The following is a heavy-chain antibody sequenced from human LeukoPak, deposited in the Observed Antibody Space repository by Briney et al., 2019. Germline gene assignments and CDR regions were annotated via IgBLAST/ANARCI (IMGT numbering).Heavy chain of an antibody. D-gene: IGHD3-3*01. V-gene: IGHV1-69*13. CDR2: IIPILGTP. J-gene: IGHJ3*02. CDR3: ARGLYDFWSGSPSDDAFDI. Sequence: ASVKVSCKASGGTFSSFAISWVRQAPGHGLEWMGGIIPILGTPNYAQKFQGRVTITADESTSTAYMELSSLRSEDTAVYYCARGLYDFWSGSPSDDAFDIWGQGTMVTVSS. CDR1: GGTFSSFA.